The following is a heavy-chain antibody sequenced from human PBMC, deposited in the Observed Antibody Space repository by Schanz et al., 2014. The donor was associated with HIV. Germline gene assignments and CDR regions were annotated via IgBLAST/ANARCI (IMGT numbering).Heavy chain of an antibody. D-gene: IGHD5-18*01. J-gene: IGHJ4*03. CDR1: GFSFSDYY. V-gene: IGHV3-11*01. CDR2: ISSTGNTI. CDR3: ARETIQLCPDY. Sequence: QVQLVESGGGLVKPGGSLRLSCAASGFSFSDYYMSWIRQAPGKGLEWASYISSTGNTIYYVDSVKGRFTISRDNAKNSLYLQINSLRAEDTAVYYCARETIQLCPDYWGQGTTVTVSS.